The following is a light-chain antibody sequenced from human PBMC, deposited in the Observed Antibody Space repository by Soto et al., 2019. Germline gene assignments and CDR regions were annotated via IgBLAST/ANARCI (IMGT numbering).Light chain of an antibody. CDR3: QQYNNWPPYT. J-gene: IGKJ2*01. CDR1: QSVSSN. CDR2: GAS. Sequence: EIVMTQSPATLSVSPGERATLSCRASQSVSSNLAWYQQKPGQAPRLLIYGASTRATGIPARFSGSGSGTEFTLTTSSRQYEDFAVYYCQQYNNWPPYTFGHGTKLEIK. V-gene: IGKV3-15*01.